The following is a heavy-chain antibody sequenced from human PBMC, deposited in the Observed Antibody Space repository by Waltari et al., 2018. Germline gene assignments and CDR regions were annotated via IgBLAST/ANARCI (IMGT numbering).Heavy chain of an antibody. CDR1: GYSISSGYY. V-gene: IGHV4-31*11. Sequence: QVQLQESGPGLVKPSETLSLTCAVSGYSISSGYYWSWIRQHPGKGLEWIGYIYYSGSTYYNPSLKSRVTISVDTSKNQFSLKLSSVTAADTAVYYCASLRMTGDDYWGQGTLVTVSS. CDR2: IYYSGST. D-gene: IGHD7-27*01. J-gene: IGHJ4*02. CDR3: ASLRMTGDDY.